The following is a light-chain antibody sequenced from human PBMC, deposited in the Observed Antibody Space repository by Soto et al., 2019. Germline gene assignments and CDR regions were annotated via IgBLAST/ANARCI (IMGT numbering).Light chain of an antibody. CDR1: SSNIGNNY. V-gene: IGLV1-51*01. Sequence: QSVLSQPPSVSAAPGQEVTISCSGSSSNIGNNYVSWYQQLPGAAPKLLIYENKKRPSGIPDRFSGSTSGTSATLGITGLQTGDEADYYCATWDSSLSAGVFGGGTQLTVL. CDR3: ATWDSSLSAGV. CDR2: ENK. J-gene: IGLJ2*01.